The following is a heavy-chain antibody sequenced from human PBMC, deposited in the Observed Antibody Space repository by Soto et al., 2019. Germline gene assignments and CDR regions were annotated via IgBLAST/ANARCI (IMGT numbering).Heavy chain of an antibody. CDR1: GGTFSSYT. Sequence: QVQLVQSGAEVKKPGSSVKVSCKASGGTFSSYTISWVRQAPGQGLEWMGRIIPILGIANYAQKFQGRVTITADKSTSTAYMELSSLRSEDTGVYYCASSNDILTGSLGYWGQGTLVTVSS. CDR2: IIPILGIA. V-gene: IGHV1-69*02. D-gene: IGHD3-9*01. J-gene: IGHJ4*02. CDR3: ASSNDILTGSLGY.